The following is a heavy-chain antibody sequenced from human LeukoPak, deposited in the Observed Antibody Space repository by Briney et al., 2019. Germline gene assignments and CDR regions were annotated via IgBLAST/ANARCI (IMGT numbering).Heavy chain of an antibody. CDR1: GGSFSGYY. CDR3: ASSNSSSWYLVY. V-gene: IGHV4-34*01. J-gene: IGHJ4*02. CDR2: INHSGST. Sequence: KPSETLSLTCAVYGGSFSGYYWSWIRQPPGKGLEWIGEINHSGSTNYNPSLKSRVTISVDTSKNQFSLKLSSVTAADTAAYYCASSNSSSWYLVYWGQGTLVTVSS. D-gene: IGHD6-13*01.